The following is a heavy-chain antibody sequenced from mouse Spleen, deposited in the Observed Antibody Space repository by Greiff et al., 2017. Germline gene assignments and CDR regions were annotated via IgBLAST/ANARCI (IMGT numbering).Heavy chain of an antibody. Sequence: EVKLMESGGGLVQPGGSLKLSCATSGFTFSDYYMYWVRQTPEKRLEWVAYISNGGGSTYYPDTVKGRFTISRDNAKNTLYLQMSRLKSEDTAMYYCASMGGSFAYWGQGTLVTVSA. CDR3: ASMGGSFAY. CDR2: ISNGGGST. V-gene: IGHV5-12*02. CDR1: GFTFSDYY. D-gene: IGHD4-1*01. J-gene: IGHJ3*01.